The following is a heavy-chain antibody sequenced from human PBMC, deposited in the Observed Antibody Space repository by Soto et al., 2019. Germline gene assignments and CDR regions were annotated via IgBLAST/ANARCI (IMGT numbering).Heavy chain of an antibody. CDR1: GWSFSGYY. D-gene: IGHD3-3*01. CDR3: AREVQSLDKVDY. J-gene: IGHJ4*02. V-gene: IGHV4-34*01. CDR2: INHSGST. Sequence: LSETLSVTCAVYGWSFSGYYWSWIGQPPGKGLEWIGEINHSGSTNYNPSLKSRGTISVDTSKNQFSLKLSSVTAADTAVLYGAREVQSLDKVDYWGQGTLVTVAS.